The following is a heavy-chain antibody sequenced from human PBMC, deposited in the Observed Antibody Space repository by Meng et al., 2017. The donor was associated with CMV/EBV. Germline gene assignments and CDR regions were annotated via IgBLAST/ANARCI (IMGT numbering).Heavy chain of an antibody. Sequence: SVPVSCQASGGTFSRYAISWVRPPPGQGLEWMGGIIPIFGTANYVQKFQGRVTITTDESTSTAYMALSSLRSEDTAVYYCAGWYSSSSTSPHAFDIWGQGTMVTVSS. CDR1: GGTFSRYA. V-gene: IGHV1-69*05. D-gene: IGHD6-6*01. CDR2: IIPIFGTA. J-gene: IGHJ3*02. CDR3: AGWYSSSSTSPHAFDI.